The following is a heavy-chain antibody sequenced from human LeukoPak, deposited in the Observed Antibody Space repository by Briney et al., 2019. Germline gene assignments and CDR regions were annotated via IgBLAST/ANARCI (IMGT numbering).Heavy chain of an antibody. CDR2: IYYSGST. Sequence: KPSETLSLTCSVSGGSISSGDYYWSWIRQSPGKGLEWIGYIYYSGSTYYNPSLKSRVTISVDTSKNQFSLKLSSVTAADTAVYYCARDPGTIHAFDIWGQGTMVTVSS. D-gene: IGHD4-17*01. V-gene: IGHV4-30-4*01. CDR3: ARDPGTIHAFDI. J-gene: IGHJ3*02. CDR1: GGSISSGDYY.